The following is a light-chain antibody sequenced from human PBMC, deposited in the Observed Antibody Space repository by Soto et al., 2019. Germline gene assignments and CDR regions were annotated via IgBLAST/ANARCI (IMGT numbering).Light chain of an antibody. V-gene: IGKV3-20*01. CDR1: QSVSSYY. Sequence: EFVLTQSPGTLSLSPGERATLSCSASQSVSSYYLAWYQQKPGQAPRLLIYAASSRATGIPDRFSGGGSGTDFTLTISRLEPEDFAVYYCQQCGSSPWTFGQGTKVEIK. CDR2: AAS. J-gene: IGKJ1*01. CDR3: QQCGSSPWT.